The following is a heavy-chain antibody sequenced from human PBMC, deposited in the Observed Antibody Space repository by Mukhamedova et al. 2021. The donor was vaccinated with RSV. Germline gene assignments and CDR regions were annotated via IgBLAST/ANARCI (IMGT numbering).Heavy chain of an antibody. CDR2: ISSSGSTI. CDR3: ARDSGSSSPDY. J-gene: IGHJ4*02. Sequence: APGKGLEWVSYISSSGSTIYYADSVKGRFTISRDNAKNSLYLQMNSLRAEDTAVYYCARDSGSSSPDYWGQGTLVTVSS. D-gene: IGHD6-13*01. V-gene: IGHV3-11*01.